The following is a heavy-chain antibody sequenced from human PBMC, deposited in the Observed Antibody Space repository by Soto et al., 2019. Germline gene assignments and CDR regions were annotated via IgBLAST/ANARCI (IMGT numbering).Heavy chain of an antibody. J-gene: IGHJ4*02. D-gene: IGHD1-20*01. V-gene: IGHV4-39*01. Sequence: QLQLQESGPGLVEPSETLSLTCTVSGASLNSDNYYWAWIRQPPGKGLEWIGTIHHSGTTYYNPSLKSRVTISVDTSKNQSSLKLSSVTAADTALYFCASHLTGSAGWPFDCWGQGPLVTVSS. CDR1: GASLNSDNYY. CDR2: IHHSGTT. CDR3: ASHLTGSAGWPFDC.